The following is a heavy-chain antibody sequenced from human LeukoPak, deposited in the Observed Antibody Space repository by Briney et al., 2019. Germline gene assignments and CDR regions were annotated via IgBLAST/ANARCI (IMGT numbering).Heavy chain of an antibody. CDR3: AREYDSKGRFDY. V-gene: IGHV3-21*01. CDR1: EFIFSGHT. J-gene: IGHJ4*02. Sequence: PGGSLRLSCAVPEFIFSGHTMNWVRQAPGKGPEWGSSISSGSSYIYYADSVKGRFTISRDNANNSVYLQMSSLRDEDMGVYYCAREYDSKGRFDYWGQGTLVTVSS. D-gene: IGHD3-22*01. CDR2: ISSGSSYI.